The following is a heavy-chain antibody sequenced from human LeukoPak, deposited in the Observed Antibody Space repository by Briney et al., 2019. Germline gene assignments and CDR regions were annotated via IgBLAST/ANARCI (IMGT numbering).Heavy chain of an antibody. D-gene: IGHD3-10*01. CDR3: ARDLVYYGSGSYYNWFDP. CDR1: GYTFTGYY. Sequence: ASVKVSCKASGYTFTGYYIHWVRQAPGQGLEWMGWINPNIGGTNYAQKFQGRVTMTRDTSISTAYMELSRLRSDDTAVYYCARDLVYYGSGSYYNWFDPWGQGTLVTVSS. V-gene: IGHV1-2*02. CDR2: INPNIGGT. J-gene: IGHJ5*02.